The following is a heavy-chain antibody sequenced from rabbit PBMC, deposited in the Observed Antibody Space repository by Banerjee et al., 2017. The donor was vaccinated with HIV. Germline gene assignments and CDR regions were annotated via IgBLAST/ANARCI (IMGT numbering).Heavy chain of an antibody. Sequence: QEQLEESGGGLVKPEGSLTLTCKASGFDLSSYYYMCWVRQAPGKGLEWIGCIYAGSSGSTYYASWAKGRFTISKASSTTVTLQMTSLTAADTATYFCARSYSGYYWAFNLWGPGTLVTVS. CDR2: IYAGSSGST. J-gene: IGHJ4*01. V-gene: IGHV1S45*01. CDR3: ARSYSGYYWAFNL. D-gene: IGHD1-1*01. CDR1: GFDLSSYYY.